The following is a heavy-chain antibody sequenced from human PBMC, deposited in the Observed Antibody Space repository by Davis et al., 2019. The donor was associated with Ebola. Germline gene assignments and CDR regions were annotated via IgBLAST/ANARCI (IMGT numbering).Heavy chain of an antibody. V-gene: IGHV3-23*01. CDR3: AKGGARYFYHYYGMDV. J-gene: IGHJ6*02. CDR2: ISGIGATK. CDR1: GFTFSNYA. D-gene: IGHD2/OR15-2a*01. Sequence: GESLKISCAASGFTFSNYAMSWVRQAPGKGLEWVSGISGIGATKYYADSVQGRFTISRENSNNTLYLQMNSLRADDTALYYCAKGGARYFYHYYGMDVWGQGTTVTVSS.